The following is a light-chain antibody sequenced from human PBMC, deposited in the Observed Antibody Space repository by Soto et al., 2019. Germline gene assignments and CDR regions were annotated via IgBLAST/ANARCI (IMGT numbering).Light chain of an antibody. CDR2: GAS. J-gene: IGKJ2*01. V-gene: IGKV3D-15*01. CDR1: QSVSSD. Sequence: EIVMTQTPATLSVSPGEAATLSCRASQSVSSDLAWYQQKPGQAPRLLIYGASTRATDIPARVSGSGSGTEFTLTITSLQSEDFALCYCQQYNNWPYAFGQGTKVDIK. CDR3: QQYNNWPYA.